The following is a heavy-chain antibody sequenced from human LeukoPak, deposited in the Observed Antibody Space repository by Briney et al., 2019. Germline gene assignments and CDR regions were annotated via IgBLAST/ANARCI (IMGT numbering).Heavy chain of an antibody. CDR1: GGSISSSSYY. Sequence: PSETLSLTCTVSGGSISSSSYYWGWIRQPPGKGLEWIGSIYYSGSTYYNPSLKSRVTISIDTSKNQFSMKLSSVTAADTAVYYCAKEKRRYSGLKDAFDIWGQGTMVTVSS. CDR2: IYYSGST. CDR3: AKEKRRYSGLKDAFDI. V-gene: IGHV4-39*07. J-gene: IGHJ3*02. D-gene: IGHD1-26*01.